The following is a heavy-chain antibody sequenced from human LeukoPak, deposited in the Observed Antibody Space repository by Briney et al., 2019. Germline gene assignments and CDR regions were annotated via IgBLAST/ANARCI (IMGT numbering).Heavy chain of an antibody. Sequence: SETLSLTCAVYGGSFSGYYWSWIRQPPGKGLEWIGYIYYSGSTNYNPSLKSRVTISVDTSKNQFSLKLSSVTAADTAVYYCARDYVSGWDHYWFDPWGQGTLVTVSS. CDR2: IYYSGST. J-gene: IGHJ5*02. CDR3: ARDYVSGWDHYWFDP. V-gene: IGHV4-59*01. CDR1: GGSFSGYY. D-gene: IGHD6-19*01.